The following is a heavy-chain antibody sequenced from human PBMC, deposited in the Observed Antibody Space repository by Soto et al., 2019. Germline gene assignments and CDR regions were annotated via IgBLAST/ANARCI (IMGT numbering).Heavy chain of an antibody. V-gene: IGHV2-5*02. Sequence: QITLKESGPSLVKPTQPLTLTCTFSGFSLSTSGVGVGWIRQPPGKALEWLALIYWDDDKRYSPSLKSRLTITKDTSKNHVVLTLPNMDPVDTATYYCAHSIAPRIFDYWGQGTLVTVSS. CDR3: AHSIAPRIFDY. J-gene: IGHJ4*02. D-gene: IGHD3-16*02. CDR2: IYWDDDK. CDR1: GFSLSTSGVG.